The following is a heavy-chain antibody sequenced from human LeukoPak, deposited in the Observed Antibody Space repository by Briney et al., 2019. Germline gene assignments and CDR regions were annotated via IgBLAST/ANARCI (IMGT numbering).Heavy chain of an antibody. D-gene: IGHD5-24*01. CDR1: GASISSYY. Sequence: SETLSLTCTVSGASISSYYWSWIRQPPGKGLEWIGYIHYSGSTNYNPSLKSRVTISLDTSKNQLSLKLSSVTAADTAVYYCARSSSILTIPTFDYWGRGTLVTVSS. CDR3: ARSSSILTIPTFDY. V-gene: IGHV4-59*01. CDR2: IHYSGST. J-gene: IGHJ4*02.